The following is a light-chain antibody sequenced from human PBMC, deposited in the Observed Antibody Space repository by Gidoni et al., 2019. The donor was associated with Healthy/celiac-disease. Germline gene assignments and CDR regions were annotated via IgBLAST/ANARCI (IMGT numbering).Light chain of an antibody. CDR1: QGISSY. CDR2: AAS. V-gene: IGKV1-8*01. Sequence: AIRMTQSPSSLSASIGDRVTITCRASQGISSYLAWYQQKPGKAPKLLIYAASTLQSGVPSRFSGSGSGTDFTLTISCLQSEDFATYYCQQYYSYPLDFGPGTKVDIK. CDR3: QQYYSYPLD. J-gene: IGKJ3*01.